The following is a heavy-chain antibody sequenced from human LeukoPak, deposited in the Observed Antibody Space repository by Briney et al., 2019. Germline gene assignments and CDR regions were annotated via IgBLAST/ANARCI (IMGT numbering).Heavy chain of an antibody. V-gene: IGHV1-8*01. J-gene: IGHJ6*02. CDR3: ARGPVSTHGMDV. CDR1: GYTFTSYD. Sequence: ASVKVACKASGYTFTSYDINWVRQATGQGLEWMGWKNPNSGRTGFAQKFQGRLTMTTNTSISTAYMELSSLTSEDTAVYYCARGPVSTHGMDVWGQGTTVTDSS. CDR2: KNPNSGRT. D-gene: IGHD2-2*01.